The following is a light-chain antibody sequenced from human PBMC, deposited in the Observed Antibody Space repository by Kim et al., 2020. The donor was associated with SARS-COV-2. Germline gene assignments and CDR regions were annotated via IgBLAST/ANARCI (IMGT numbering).Light chain of an antibody. CDR1: SLRKYD. Sequence: AVGQTVRLTCQGDSLRKYDSTWYKQMPGQAPLLVLYCKYNRPSGIPDRFSGSASGNTASLTITGAQAEDEADYDCNSRDSSGDHVVFGGGTQLTVL. CDR3: NSRDSSGDHVV. J-gene: IGLJ3*02. CDR2: CKY. V-gene: IGLV3-19*01.